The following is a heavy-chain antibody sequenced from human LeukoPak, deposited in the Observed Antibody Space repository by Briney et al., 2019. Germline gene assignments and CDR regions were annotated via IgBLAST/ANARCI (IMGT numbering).Heavy chain of an antibody. J-gene: IGHJ3*02. Sequence: GGSLRLSCAASGFTFSSYGMHWVRQAPGKGLEWVAVISYDGSNKYYADSVKGRFTISRDNSKNTLYLQMNSLRAEDTAVYYCAKDIRNWNDVGAFDIWGQGTMVTVSS. CDR3: AKDIRNWNDVGAFDI. CDR1: GFTFSSYG. CDR2: ISYDGSNK. D-gene: IGHD1-20*01. V-gene: IGHV3-30*18.